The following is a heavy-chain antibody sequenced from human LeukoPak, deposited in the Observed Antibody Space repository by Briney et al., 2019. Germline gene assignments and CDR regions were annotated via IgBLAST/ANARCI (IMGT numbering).Heavy chain of an antibody. CDR1: GFTCISYP. V-gene: IGHV3-30*04. CDR3: ARDALEVVAATRGELLEAEDYYYGMDV. J-gene: IGHJ6*04. Sequence: GGSLRLGVGASGFTCISYPRVWVPQAPGYGLECVAVISYERNNRYYADCVKRRFIISRENSKNTLYLQMNCLRAEDTAVYYCARDALEVVAATRGELLEAEDYYYGMDVWGKGTTVTASS. CDR2: ISYERNNR. D-gene: IGHD2-15*01.